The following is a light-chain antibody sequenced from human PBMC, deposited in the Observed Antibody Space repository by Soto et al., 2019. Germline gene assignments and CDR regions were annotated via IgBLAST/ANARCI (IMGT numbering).Light chain of an antibody. CDR3: QQYHDGPRT. CDR2: DAS. V-gene: IGKV3-15*01. Sequence: EMVMTQSPATLSVSPGDRATLLCRASQSVSIYVAWYQQKPGLAPRLLIYDASTRAAGIPARFSGSGSGTEFSLTISSLQSEDFAVYYCQQYHDGPRTFGQGTKVEIK. J-gene: IGKJ1*01. CDR1: QSVSIY.